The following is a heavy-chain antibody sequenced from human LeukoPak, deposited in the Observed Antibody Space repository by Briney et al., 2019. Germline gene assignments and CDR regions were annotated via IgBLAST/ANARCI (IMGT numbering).Heavy chain of an antibody. Sequence: GASVKVSCKASGYTFTIYYMHWVRQAPGQGLEWMGIINPSGGSTSYAQKFQGRVTMTRDTSTSTVYMELSSLRSEDTAVYYCARDPLLRRDAFDIWGQGTMVTVSS. CDR3: ARDPLLRRDAFDI. CDR2: INPSGGST. J-gene: IGHJ3*02. V-gene: IGHV1-46*01. CDR1: GYTFTIYY. D-gene: IGHD1-26*01.